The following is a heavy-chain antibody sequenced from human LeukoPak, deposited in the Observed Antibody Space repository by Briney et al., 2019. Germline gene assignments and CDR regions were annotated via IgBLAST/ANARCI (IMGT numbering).Heavy chain of an antibody. CDR3: ARKVAVAGPRVLYNYLGLDV. V-gene: IGHV4-59*08. J-gene: IGHJ6*02. CDR2: IYNSRST. CDR1: GGSINSHY. Sequence: SETLSLTCFVSGGSINSHYWSWIRQPPGKGLERIGNIYNSRSTNYNPSLQSRVTISVDTSKNQFYLKVNSITAADTAVYYCARKVAVAGPRVLYNYLGLDVWGQGTTVTVSS. D-gene: IGHD6-19*01.